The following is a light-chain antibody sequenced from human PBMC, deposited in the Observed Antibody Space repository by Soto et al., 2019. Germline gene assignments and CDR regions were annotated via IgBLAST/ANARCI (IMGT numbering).Light chain of an antibody. V-gene: IGKV1-5*03. J-gene: IGKJ5*01. Sequence: DIQMTQSPSTLSASVGDRVTITCRASQSISSWLAWYQQKPGKAPKLLIYKASSLESGVASMFSGSGSGTEFTLTISSLQPDDFATYYCQQYNSYSPTFGQGTRLEI. CDR3: QQYNSYSPT. CDR1: QSISSW. CDR2: KAS.